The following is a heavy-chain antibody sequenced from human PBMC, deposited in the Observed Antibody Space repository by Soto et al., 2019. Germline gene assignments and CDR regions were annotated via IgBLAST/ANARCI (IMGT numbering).Heavy chain of an antibody. Sequence: VQLVESGGGVVQPGRSLRLSCAASGFTFSSYGMHWVRQAPGKGLEWVAVISYDGSDKYYADSVKGRFTISRDNSKNTLYLQMNSLRAEDTAVYYCAKDSLRDIWFGEFRADYWGQGTLVTVSS. V-gene: IGHV3-30*18. CDR3: AKDSLRDIWFGEFRADY. D-gene: IGHD3-10*01. CDR1: GFTFSSYG. CDR2: ISYDGSDK. J-gene: IGHJ4*02.